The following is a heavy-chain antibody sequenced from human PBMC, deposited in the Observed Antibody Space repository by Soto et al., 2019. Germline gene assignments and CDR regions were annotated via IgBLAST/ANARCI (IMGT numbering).Heavy chain of an antibody. CDR3: ARGMNAEGAGPYSQLDP. V-gene: IGHV1-46*01. CDR1: GYTFTSYY. CDR2: INPSCGST. D-gene: IGHD3-10*01. J-gene: IGHJ5*02. Sequence: ASVKVSCKASGYTFTSYYMHWVRQAPGQGLEWMGIINPSCGSTSYAQKFQGRVTMTRDTSPSTVYMELSSLRSEDTAVYYCARGMNAEGAGPYSQLDPWGQGTLVTVFS.